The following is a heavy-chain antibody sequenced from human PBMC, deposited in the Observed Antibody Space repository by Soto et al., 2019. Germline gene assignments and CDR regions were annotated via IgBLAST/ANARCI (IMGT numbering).Heavy chain of an antibody. Sequence: QVQLQESGPGLVKPSETLSLTCTVSGGSISSYFWSWIRQPPGKGLEWIGYIYYTGDTKYTPSLKSRVTISVNMSKNQFSLNLSSVTAADTAVYYCARATGSGSSDFWGQGTLVTVSS. CDR1: GGSISSYF. CDR3: ARATGSGSSDF. V-gene: IGHV4-59*01. J-gene: IGHJ4*02. D-gene: IGHD6-19*01. CDR2: IYYTGDT.